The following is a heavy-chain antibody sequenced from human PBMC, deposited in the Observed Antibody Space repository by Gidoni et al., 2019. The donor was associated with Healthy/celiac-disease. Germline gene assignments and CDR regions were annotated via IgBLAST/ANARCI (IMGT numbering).Heavy chain of an antibody. J-gene: IGHJ5*02. CDR1: GGSSSGYY. CDR2: INHSGST. CDR3: ASGYYDFWGGYSGWFDP. Sequence: QVQLQHWGAGLLKPSETLSLTCAAYGGSSSGYYWSWIRQPPGKGLEWIGEINHSGSTNYNPSLKSRVTISVDTSKNQFSLKLSSVTAADTAVYYCASGYYDFWGGYSGWFDPWGQGTLVTVSS. D-gene: IGHD3-3*01. V-gene: IGHV4-34*01.